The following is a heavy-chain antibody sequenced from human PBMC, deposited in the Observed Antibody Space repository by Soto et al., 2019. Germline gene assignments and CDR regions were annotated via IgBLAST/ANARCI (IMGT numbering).Heavy chain of an antibody. CDR2: ISYDGSNK. V-gene: IGHV3-30*18. Sequence: SGGSLRLSCAASGFTFSSYGMHWVRQAPGKGLEWVAVISYDGSNKYYADSVKGRFTISRDNPKNTLYLQMNSLRAEDTAVYYCAKDLCSGGSCYLGRGYYYYGMDVWGQGTTVTVSS. J-gene: IGHJ6*02. CDR3: AKDLCSGGSCYLGRGYYYYGMDV. D-gene: IGHD2-15*01. CDR1: GFTFSSYG.